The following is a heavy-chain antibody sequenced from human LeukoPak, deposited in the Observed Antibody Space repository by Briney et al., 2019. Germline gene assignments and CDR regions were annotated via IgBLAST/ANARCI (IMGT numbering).Heavy chain of an antibody. CDR1: GFSFSNYG. Sequence: GGSLRLSCAASGFSFSNYGMHWVRQAPGKGLEWVAFIRYDGTNKFYVDSVKGRFTISRDNSKNTLYLQMNSLRAEDTAVYYCAKDPRTGYYYGYYYYYMDVWGKGTTVTISS. CDR3: AKDPRTGYYYGYYYYYMDV. J-gene: IGHJ6*03. D-gene: IGHD3-22*01. CDR2: IRYDGTNK. V-gene: IGHV3-30*02.